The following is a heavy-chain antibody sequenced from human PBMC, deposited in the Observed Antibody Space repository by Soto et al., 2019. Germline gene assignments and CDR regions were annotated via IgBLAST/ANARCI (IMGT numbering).Heavy chain of an antibody. Sequence: GGSLRLSCAASGFTFSSYAMSWVRQAPGKGLEWVSAISGSGGSTYYADSVKGRFTISRDNSKNTLYLQMNSLRAEDTAVYYCAKDITVAGTENNFDYWGQGTLVTVSS. CDR2: ISGSGGST. D-gene: IGHD6-19*01. CDR3: AKDITVAGTENNFDY. J-gene: IGHJ4*02. V-gene: IGHV3-23*01. CDR1: GFTFSSYA.